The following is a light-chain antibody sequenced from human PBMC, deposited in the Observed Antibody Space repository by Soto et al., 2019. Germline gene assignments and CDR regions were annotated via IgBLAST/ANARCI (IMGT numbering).Light chain of an antibody. Sequence: EIVFTQSPGTLSLSPGERATLSCRASQSVSSTYLAWYQHKPGQAPRLLIYGASSRATGIPDRFSGSGSGTEFTLIISRLEPEDFAVYYCQQYGNSFVGFGQGTKVDIK. V-gene: IGKV3-20*01. CDR3: QQYGNSFVG. CDR2: GAS. J-gene: IGKJ1*01. CDR1: QSVSSTY.